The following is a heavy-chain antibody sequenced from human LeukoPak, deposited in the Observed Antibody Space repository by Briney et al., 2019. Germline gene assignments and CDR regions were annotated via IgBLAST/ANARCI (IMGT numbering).Heavy chain of an antibody. CDR2: INPDTGFT. D-gene: IGHD6-19*01. CDR1: GYTFTDDY. V-gene: IGHV1-2*02. CDR3: ARGAVAGFLLLEFDY. J-gene: IGHJ4*02. Sequence: ASVKVSCKASGYTFTDDYMHWVRQAPGQGLEFMGWINPDTGFTNYAQKFQGRVTMTRDTSISTAYMELSRLRSDDTAVYYCARGAVAGFLLLEFDYWGQGTLVTVSS.